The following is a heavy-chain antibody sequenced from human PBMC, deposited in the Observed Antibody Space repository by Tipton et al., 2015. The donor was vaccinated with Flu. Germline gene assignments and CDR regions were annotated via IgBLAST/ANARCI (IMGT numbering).Heavy chain of an antibody. V-gene: IGHV4-38-2*02. J-gene: IGHJ3*01. Sequence: TLSLTCVVSGDSIGSDYYWGWIRQPAGKGLEWIGRISSTGRTSYNASLEGRVAIQVDTSKSQFSLRLSSVTAADTAVYFCAREWELLPYDVFDVWDQGTVVTVSS. D-gene: IGHD1-26*01. CDR1: GDSIGSDYY. CDR2: ISSTGRT. CDR3: AREWELLPYDVFDV.